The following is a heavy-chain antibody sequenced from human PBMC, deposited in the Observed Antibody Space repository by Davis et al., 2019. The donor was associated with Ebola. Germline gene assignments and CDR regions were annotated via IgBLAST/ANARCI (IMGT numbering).Heavy chain of an antibody. Sequence: SLRLSCAASGFTFDDYAMHWVRQAPGKGLEWVSGISWNSGSIGYADSVKGRFTISRDNSKNTLNLQMNSLRAEDTAVYYCARGLAAAYFDYWGQGTLVTVSS. CDR3: ARGLAAAYFDY. J-gene: IGHJ4*02. CDR2: ISWNSGSI. V-gene: IGHV3-9*01. D-gene: IGHD6-13*01. CDR1: GFTFDDYA.